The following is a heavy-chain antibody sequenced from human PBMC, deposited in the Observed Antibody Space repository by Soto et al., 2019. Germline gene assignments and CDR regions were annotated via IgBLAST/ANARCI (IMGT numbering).Heavy chain of an antibody. CDR3: TLSSHITIFGVGTPDY. CDR2: VYYSGTT. CDR1: GGSVSSAAYY. J-gene: IGHJ4*02. V-gene: IGHV4-61*08. Sequence: SETLSLTRSVSGGSVSSAAYYWSWIRQPAGEGLEWVGYVYYSGTTYYNPSLKSRGTISVDTSKNQFSLKLSSVTAADTAVYYCTLSSHITIFGVGTPDYWGQGTLVTVSS. D-gene: IGHD3-3*01.